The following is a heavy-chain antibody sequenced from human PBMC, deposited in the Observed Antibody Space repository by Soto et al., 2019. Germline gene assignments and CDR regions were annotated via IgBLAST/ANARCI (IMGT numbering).Heavy chain of an antibody. V-gene: IGHV4-4*02. CDR1: IRSISSSNW. D-gene: IGHD6-19*01. J-gene: IGHJ4*02. CDR2: IYHSGST. Sequence: PSETLSLTCAVSIRSISSSNWWSWVRQPPGKGLEWIGEIYHSGSTNYNPSLKSRVTISVDKSKNQFSLKLSSVTAADTAVYYCASSSGWRQYFAYWGQGTLVTFSS. CDR3: ASSSGWRQYFAY.